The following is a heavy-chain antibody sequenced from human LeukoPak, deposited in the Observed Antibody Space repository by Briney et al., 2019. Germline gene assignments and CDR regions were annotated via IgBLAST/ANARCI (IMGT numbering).Heavy chain of an antibody. CDR1: GYTFTSYY. V-gene: IGHV1-46*01. CDR2: INPSGGST. J-gene: IGHJ4*02. Sequence: ASVKDSCKASGYTFTSYYMHWVRQAPGQGLEWMGIINPSGGSTSYAQKFQGRVTMTRDTSTSTVYMELSSLRSEDTAVYYCARELSITMIVVSFDYWGQGTLVTVSS. D-gene: IGHD3-22*01. CDR3: ARELSITMIVVSFDY.